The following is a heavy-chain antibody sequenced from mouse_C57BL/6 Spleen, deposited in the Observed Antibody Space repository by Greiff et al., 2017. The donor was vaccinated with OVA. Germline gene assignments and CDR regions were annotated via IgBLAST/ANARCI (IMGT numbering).Heavy chain of an antibody. D-gene: IGHD2-3*01. J-gene: IGHJ2*01. Sequence: EVQLQQSGPELVKPGASVKISCKASGYAFTGYFMNWVKQSPGKSLEWIGRINPYDGDTFYNQKFKGKATLTVAKSSSTANMQLQSLTSTDFAVSYCARGSSDGIYFDYWGQGTTLTVSS. CDR3: ARGSSDGIYFDY. CDR1: GYAFTGYF. V-gene: IGHV1-37*01. CDR2: INPYDGDT.